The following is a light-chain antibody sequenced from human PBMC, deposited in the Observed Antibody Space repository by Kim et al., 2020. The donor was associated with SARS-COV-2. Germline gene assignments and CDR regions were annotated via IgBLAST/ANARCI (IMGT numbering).Light chain of an antibody. V-gene: IGLV3-1*01. J-gene: IGLJ2*01. CDR2: QDS. CDR3: PAWDSSTCL. Sequence: SYELTQPPSVSVSPGQTASITCSGDKLGDKYACWYQQKPGQSPVLVIYQDSKRPSGIPERFSGSNSGNTATLTISGTQAMDEADYYCPAWDSSTCLFGGG. CDR1: KLGDKY.